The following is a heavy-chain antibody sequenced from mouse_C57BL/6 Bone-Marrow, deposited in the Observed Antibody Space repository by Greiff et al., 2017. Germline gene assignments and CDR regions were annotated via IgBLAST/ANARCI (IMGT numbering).Heavy chain of an antibody. J-gene: IGHJ4*01. V-gene: IGHV1-50*01. CDR3: ARQGDYDVLLAMDY. CDR2: IDPSDSYT. CDR1: GYTFTSYW. D-gene: IGHD2-4*01. Sequence: QVQLQQPGAELVKPGASVKLSCKASGYTFTSYWMQWVKQRPGQGLEWIGEIDPSDSYTNYNQKFKSKATLTVDTSSSTAYMQLSSLTSEDSAVYYCARQGDYDVLLAMDYWGQGTSVTVSS.